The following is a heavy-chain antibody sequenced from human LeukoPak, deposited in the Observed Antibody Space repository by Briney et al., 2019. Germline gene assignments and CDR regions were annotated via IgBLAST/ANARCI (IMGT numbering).Heavy chain of an antibody. CDR3: ARGLSSSWYDY. CDR1: GGSIDSGDYY. J-gene: IGHJ4*02. CDR2: IHHSGST. D-gene: IGHD6-13*01. Sequence: SETLSLTCTVSGGSIDSGDYYWGWIRQPPGKGLECIASIHHSGSTYYDPSLKSRVTLSVDTSKNQFSLKLSSVTAADTAVYYCARGLSSSWYDYWGQGTLVTVSS. V-gene: IGHV4-39*07.